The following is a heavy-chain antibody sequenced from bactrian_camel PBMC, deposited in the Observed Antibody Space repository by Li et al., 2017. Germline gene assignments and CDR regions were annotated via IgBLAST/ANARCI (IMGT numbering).Heavy chain of an antibody. CDR1: GPSRGSNC. CDR2: IRRDGGET. CDR3: AADVSCAEMPVFKRLDTVRYNY. V-gene: IGHV3S45*01. Sequence: HVQLVESGGGSVQAGGSLRLSCKVSGPSRGSNCVGWYRLPPGRAPAEREGIAAIRRDGGETWYAASVKGRFTIARDNAKKTMFLQMNSLKAEDTAMYYCAADVSCAEMPVFKRLDTVRYNYWGQGTQVTVS. D-gene: IGHD4*01. J-gene: IGHJ4*01.